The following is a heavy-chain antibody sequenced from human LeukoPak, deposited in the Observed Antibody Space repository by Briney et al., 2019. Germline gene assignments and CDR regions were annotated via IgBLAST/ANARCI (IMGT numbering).Heavy chain of an antibody. CDR2: IYYSGTT. Sequence: PSETLSLTCTVSGCSISSYYWSWIRQPPGKGLEWIAYIYYSGTTNYNPSLKSRVTISVDTSKNQFSLKLSSVTAADTAVYYCARGVYIAAAQYGYWGQGTLVTVSS. CDR1: GCSISSYY. D-gene: IGHD6-13*01. V-gene: IGHV4-59*01. CDR3: ARGVYIAAAQYGY. J-gene: IGHJ4*02.